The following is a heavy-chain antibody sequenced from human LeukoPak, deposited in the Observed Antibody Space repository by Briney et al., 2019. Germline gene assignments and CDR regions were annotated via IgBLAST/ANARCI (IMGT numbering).Heavy chain of an antibody. CDR2: IDWDDDK. D-gene: IGHD6-19*01. Sequence: SGPTLVNPTQTLTLTCTFSGFSPSTSGMRVSWIRQPPGKALEWLARIDWDDDKFYSTSLKTRLTISKDTSKNQVVLTMTNMDPVDTATYYCARIGVAGTTRDYWGQGTLVTVSS. J-gene: IGHJ4*02. V-gene: IGHV2-70*04. CDR3: ARIGVAGTTRDY. CDR1: GFSPSTSGMR.